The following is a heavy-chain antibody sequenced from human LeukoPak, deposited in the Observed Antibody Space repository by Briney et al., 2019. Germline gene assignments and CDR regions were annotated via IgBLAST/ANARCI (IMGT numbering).Heavy chain of an antibody. CDR3: ARDRGGYEFDY. CDR2: INPNSGGT. J-gene: IGHJ4*02. CDR1: GYTFTGYY. Sequence: ASVKVSCKASGYTFTGYYMHWVRQAPGQGLEWMGWINPNSGGTNYAQKLQGRVTMTTDTSTSTAYTELRSLRSDDTAVYYCARDRGGYEFDYWGQGTLVTASS. V-gene: IGHV1-2*02. D-gene: IGHD5-12*01.